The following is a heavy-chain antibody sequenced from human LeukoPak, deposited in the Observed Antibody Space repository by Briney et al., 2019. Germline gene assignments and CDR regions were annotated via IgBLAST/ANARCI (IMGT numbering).Heavy chain of an antibody. CDR1: GFSLSTSGVG. CDR3: AHIGSSWSYFDY. J-gene: IGHJ4*02. V-gene: IGHV2-5*02. CDR2: IYWDDDK. D-gene: IGHD6-13*01. Sequence: SGPRLVNPPQTLTLTCTFSGFSLSTSGVGVGWIRQPPGKALEWLALIYWDDDKRYSPSLKSRLTITKDTSKNQVVLTMTNMDPVDTATYYCAHIGSSWSYFDYWGQGTRVTVSS.